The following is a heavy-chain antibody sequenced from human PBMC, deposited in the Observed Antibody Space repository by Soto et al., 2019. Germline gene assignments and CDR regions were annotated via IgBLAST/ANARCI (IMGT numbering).Heavy chain of an antibody. Sequence: PVGSLRLSCAASGFTVSSNHMSWVRQAPGKGLEWVSVIYSGGSTYYADSVKGRFTISRDNSKNTLYLQMDSLRAEDTAVYYCARSGPYGDYDYWGQGTLVTVSS. CDR2: IYSGGST. D-gene: IGHD4-17*01. CDR1: GFTVSSNH. J-gene: IGHJ4*02. CDR3: ARSGPYGDYDY. V-gene: IGHV3-66*01.